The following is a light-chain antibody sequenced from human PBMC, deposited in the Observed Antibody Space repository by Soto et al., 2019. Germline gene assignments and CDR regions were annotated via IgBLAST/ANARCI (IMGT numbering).Light chain of an antibody. J-gene: IGLJ3*02. CDR3: CSYAGSSTPTV. Sequence: QSALTQPASVSGSPGQSITISCTGTSSDVGSYNLVSWYQQHPGKAPKLMIYEVSKRPSGVSTRFSGSKSGNTASLTISGLQAEDEADYYCCSYAGSSTPTVFGGGTKVTVL. CDR2: EVS. V-gene: IGLV2-23*02. CDR1: SSDVGSYNL.